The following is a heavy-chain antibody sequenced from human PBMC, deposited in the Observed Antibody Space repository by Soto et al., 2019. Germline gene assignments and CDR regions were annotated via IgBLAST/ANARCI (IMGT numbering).Heavy chain of an antibody. CDR1: GYTFTSYY. V-gene: IGHV1-46*01. Sequence: QVQLVQSGAEVKKPGASVKVSCKASGYTFTSYYMHWVRQAPGQGLEWMGIINPSGGSTSYAQKCQGGGTVTRDTSTGTVYMELSSLRSEDTAVYYCAREEGIAGFDYWGQGTLVTVSS. J-gene: IGHJ4*02. D-gene: IGHD6-13*01. CDR2: INPSGGST. CDR3: AREEGIAGFDY.